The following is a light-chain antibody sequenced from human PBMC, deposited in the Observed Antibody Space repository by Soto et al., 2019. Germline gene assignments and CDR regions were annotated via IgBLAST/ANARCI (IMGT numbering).Light chain of an antibody. J-gene: IGKJ1*01. CDR3: QQYGSSGT. V-gene: IGKV3-20*01. CDR2: GAS. CDR1: QSVSSN. Sequence: EIVMTQSPATLSVSPGERATLSCRASQSVSSNLAWYQQKPGQAPWLLIYGASTRATGIPDRFSGSGSGTDFTLTISRLEPEDFAVYYCQQYGSSGTFGQGTKVDIK.